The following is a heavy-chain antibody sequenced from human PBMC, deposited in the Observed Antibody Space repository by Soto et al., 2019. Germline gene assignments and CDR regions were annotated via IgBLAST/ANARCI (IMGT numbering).Heavy chain of an antibody. CDR3: AKDIKGGYSSSPPLYYYYGMDV. Sequence: EVQLLESGGGLVQPGGSLRPSCAASGFTFSSYAMSWFRQAPGKGLEWVPAIMGSGGSTYYADSVKGRFTISRDNSKNTRYLQMNSLRAEDTAVYYCAKDIKGGYSSSPPLYYYYGMDVWGQGTTVTVSS. D-gene: IGHD6-13*01. CDR1: GFTFSSYA. V-gene: IGHV3-23*01. CDR2: IMGSGGST. J-gene: IGHJ6*02.